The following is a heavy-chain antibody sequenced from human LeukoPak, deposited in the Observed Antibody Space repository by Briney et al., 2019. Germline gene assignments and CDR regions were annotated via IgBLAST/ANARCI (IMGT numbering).Heavy chain of an antibody. J-gene: IGHJ6*03. D-gene: IGHD1-26*01. CDR3: ARDKSGSYDRYMDV. Sequence: GGSLRLSCVASGFTFSSYWMTWVRQVPGKGLEWVANIRQDGSDQYYVDSVKGRFTISRDNANNSLHLQMNSLRAEDTAVYYCARDKSGSYDRYMDVWGTGTTVTVSS. CDR1: GFTFSSYW. CDR2: IRQDGSDQ. V-gene: IGHV3-7*01.